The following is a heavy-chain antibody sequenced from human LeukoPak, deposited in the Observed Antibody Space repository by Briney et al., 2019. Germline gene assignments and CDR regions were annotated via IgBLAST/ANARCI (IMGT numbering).Heavy chain of an antibody. V-gene: IGHV4-39*01. Sequence: SETLSLTCIVSGGSISSNNYYWGWIRQPPGKGLEWIGSVYYSGSTHYNPSLKSRVTISVDTSKNQFSLKLSSVTAADTAVYYCVRHASYYDSSGYFPFEDWGQGTLVTVSP. CDR1: GGSISSNNYY. CDR3: VRHASYYDSSGYFPFED. D-gene: IGHD3-22*01. J-gene: IGHJ4*02. CDR2: VYYSGST.